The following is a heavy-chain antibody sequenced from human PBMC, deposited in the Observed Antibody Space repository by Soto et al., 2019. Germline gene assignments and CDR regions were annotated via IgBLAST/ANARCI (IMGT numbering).Heavy chain of an antibody. V-gene: IGHV4-39*01. CDR3: ARHEYVSSSYDLLDV. J-gene: IGHJ3*01. Sequence: SETLSLTCTVSRGSISSGTNYWAWIRQPPGKGLEWIANIYYSGSTFYNPSLKSRVTISLDTSKNQFSLKLRSVTAADTAVYYCARHEYVSSSYDLLDVWGRGTMVTVSS. CDR1: RGSISSGTNY. CDR2: IYYSGST. D-gene: IGHD3-22*01.